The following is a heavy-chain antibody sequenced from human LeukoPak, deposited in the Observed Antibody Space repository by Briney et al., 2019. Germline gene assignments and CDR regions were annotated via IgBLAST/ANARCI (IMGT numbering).Heavy chain of an antibody. D-gene: IGHD4-17*01. J-gene: IGHJ5*02. CDR1: GYTFTSYY. Sequence: GASVKVSCKASGYTFTSYYMHWVRQAPGQGLEWMGIINPSGGSTSYAQKFQGRVTMTRDTSTSTAYMELSSLRSGDTAVYYCAILYGSFAPWGQGTLVTVSS. V-gene: IGHV1-46*01. CDR2: INPSGGST. CDR3: AILYGSFAP.